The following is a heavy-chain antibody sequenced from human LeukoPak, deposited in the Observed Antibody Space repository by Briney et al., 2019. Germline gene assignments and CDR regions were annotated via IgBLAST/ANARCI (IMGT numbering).Heavy chain of an antibody. D-gene: IGHD1-14*01. CDR3: ARGARRNPYYSDY. J-gene: IGHJ4*02. CDR2: INPNSGGT. CDR1: GYTFAGYY. Sequence: ASVKVSCKASGYTFAGYYMHWVRQAPGQGLEWMGWINPNSGGTNYAQKFQGRVTMTRDTSISTAYMELSRLRSDDTAVYYCARGARRNPYYSDYWGQGTLVTVSS. V-gene: IGHV1-2*02.